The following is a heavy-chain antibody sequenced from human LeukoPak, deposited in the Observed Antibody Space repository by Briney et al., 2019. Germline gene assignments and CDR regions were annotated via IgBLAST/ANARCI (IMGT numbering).Heavy chain of an antibody. D-gene: IGHD5-18*01. Sequence: SETLSLTCTVSGGSISSYYWSWIRQPPGKGLEWIGYIHYSGSTKYNPSLKSRVTISVDTSKNQFSLKLSSVTAADTAVYYCARGSLGGRGYSYGYFDYWGQGTLVTVSS. CDR2: IHYSGST. CDR3: ARGSLGGRGYSYGYFDY. V-gene: IGHV4-59*01. J-gene: IGHJ4*02. CDR1: GGSISSYY.